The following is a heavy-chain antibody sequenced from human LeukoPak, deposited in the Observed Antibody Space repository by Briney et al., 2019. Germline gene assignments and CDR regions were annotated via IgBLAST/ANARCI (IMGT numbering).Heavy chain of an antibody. D-gene: IGHD5-18*01. CDR2: IYTSGST. CDR1: GGSISSGSYY. V-gene: IGHV4-61*02. Sequence: SETLSLTCTVSGGSISSGSYYWRWIRQPAGKGPEWIERIYTSGSTNYNPSLKSRVTISVDTSKNQFSLKLSSVTAADTAVYYCARSRWVDTAMVKDYWGQGTLVTVSS. CDR3: ARSRWVDTAMVKDY. J-gene: IGHJ4*02.